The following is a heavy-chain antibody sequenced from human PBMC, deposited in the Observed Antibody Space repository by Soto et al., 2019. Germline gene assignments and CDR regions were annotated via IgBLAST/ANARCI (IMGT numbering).Heavy chain of an antibody. J-gene: IGHJ4*02. CDR2: ISSTTNYI. V-gene: IGHV3-21*06. CDR3: ARESEDLTSNFDY. Sequence: EVQLVESGGGLVKPGGSLRLSCAASGFTFTRYSMNWVRQAPGKGLEWVSSISSTTNYIYYGDSTKGRVTIPRDNAKNSLYLEMHTLRAEDTAVYYCARESEDLTSNFDYWGQGTLVTVSS. CDR1: GFTFTRYS.